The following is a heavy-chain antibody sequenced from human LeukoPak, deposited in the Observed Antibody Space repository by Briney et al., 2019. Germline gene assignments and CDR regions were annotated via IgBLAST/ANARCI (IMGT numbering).Heavy chain of an antibody. CDR2: ITGTGGTT. D-gene: IGHD3-22*01. V-gene: IGHV3-23*01. J-gene: IGHJ4*02. CDR3: AKRGYYYDSSAYYYFDY. CDR1: GLTFSSYG. Sequence: GGSLRLSRAASGLTFSSYGMSWVCQAPGKGLEWVSTITGTGGTTYYADSVKGRFTISRDNSMDTLYLQMNSLRAEDTAVYYCAKRGYYYDSSAYYYFDYWGQGTIVTVSS.